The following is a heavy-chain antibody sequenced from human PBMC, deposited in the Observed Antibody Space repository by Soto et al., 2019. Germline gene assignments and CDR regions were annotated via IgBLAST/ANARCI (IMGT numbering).Heavy chain of an antibody. CDR1: GFTFSTYA. Sequence: EVQLLESGGKLVQPGGSPTLSCAASGFTFSTYAMAWVRQAPGKGLEWVSGVSASGLNTDYADPVKGRFTISRDNSKNTLYLQMNSLRPEDTALYYCVGGQYYFDYRGQGTLVIVSS. CDR3: VGGQYYFDY. V-gene: IGHV3-23*01. CDR2: VSASGLNT. D-gene: IGHD3-10*01. J-gene: IGHJ4*02.